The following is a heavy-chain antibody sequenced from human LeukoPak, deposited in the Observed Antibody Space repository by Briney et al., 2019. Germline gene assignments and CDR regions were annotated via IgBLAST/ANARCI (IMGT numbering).Heavy chain of an antibody. J-gene: IGHJ1*01. CDR1: GGSFSGYY. Sequence: PSETLSLTCTGYGGSFSGYYWSWIRQSPGKGLEWIGEINHTGDTNYNPSLKSRVSISVDTSKNQFSLKRNSVTAADAAVYYCAKAAFYYDSGGHWGQGTLVSVSS. CDR3: AKAAFYYDSGGH. V-gene: IGHV4-34*01. CDR2: INHTGDT. D-gene: IGHD3-22*01.